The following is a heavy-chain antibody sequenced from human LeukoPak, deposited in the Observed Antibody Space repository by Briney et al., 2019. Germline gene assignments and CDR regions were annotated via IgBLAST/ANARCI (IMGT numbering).Heavy chain of an antibody. V-gene: IGHV1-69*13. CDR3: ARSSGFMYYDFWRFDY. CDR2: IIPIFGTA. J-gene: IGHJ4*02. Sequence: GASVKVSCKXSGGTFSSYAISWVRQAPGQGLERMGGIIPIFGTANYAQKFQGRVTITADESTSTAYMELSSLRSEDTAVYYCARSSGFMYYDFWRFDYWGQGTLVTVSS. CDR1: GGTFSSYA. D-gene: IGHD3-3*01.